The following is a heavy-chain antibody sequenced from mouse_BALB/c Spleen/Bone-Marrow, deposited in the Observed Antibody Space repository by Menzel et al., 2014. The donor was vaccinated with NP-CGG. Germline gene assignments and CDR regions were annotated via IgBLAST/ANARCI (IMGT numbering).Heavy chain of an antibody. Sequence: VQLQQSGPQLVRPGASVKISCKASGYSFTSYWMHWVKQRPGQGLEWIGMIDPSDSETRLNQKFKDKATLTVGKSSSTAYMQLSSPTSEDSAVYYCARDGITTATYYYAMDYWGQGTSVTVSS. CDR2: IDPSDSET. V-gene: IGHV1S127*01. D-gene: IGHD1-2*01. CDR1: GYSFTSYW. CDR3: ARDGITTATYYYAMDY. J-gene: IGHJ4*01.